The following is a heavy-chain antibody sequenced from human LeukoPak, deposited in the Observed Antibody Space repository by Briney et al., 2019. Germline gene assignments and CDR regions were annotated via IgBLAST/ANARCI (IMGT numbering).Heavy chain of an antibody. CDR1: GFTFSTYA. CDR3: AKASDSSGYYEGYFQN. CDR2: VSGSGRST. J-gene: IGHJ1*01. Sequence: GGSLRLSCSASGFTFSTYAMSWVRQAPGKGLEWVSGVSGSGRSTYYADSVKGRFTISRDSSKNRLNLQTNSLRVEDTAVYYCAKASDSSGYYEGYFQNWGQGTLVTVSS. V-gene: IGHV3-23*01. D-gene: IGHD3-22*01.